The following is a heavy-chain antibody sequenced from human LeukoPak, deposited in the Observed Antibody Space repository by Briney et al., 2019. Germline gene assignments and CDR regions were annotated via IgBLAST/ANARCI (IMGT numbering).Heavy chain of an antibody. D-gene: IGHD4-23*01. CDR2: ISAYNGNT. CDR1: GYTFTGYY. J-gene: IGHJ4*02. CDR3: ARDGGNGEFDY. Sequence: ASVKVSCKASGYTFTGYYMHWVRQAPGQGLEWMGWISAYNGNTNYAQKLQGRVTMTTDTSTSTAYMELRSLRSDDTAVYYCARDGGNGEFDYWGQGTLVTVSS. V-gene: IGHV1-18*04.